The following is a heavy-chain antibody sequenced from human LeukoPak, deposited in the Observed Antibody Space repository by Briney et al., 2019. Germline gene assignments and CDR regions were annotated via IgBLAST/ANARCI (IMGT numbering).Heavy chain of an antibody. D-gene: IGHD5-12*01. CDR1: GGSFSGYY. Sequence: PSETLSLTCAVYGGSFSGYYWSWIRQPPGKGLEWIGEINHSGSTNYNPSLKSRVTISVDTSKNQFSLKLSSVTAADTAVYYCARGAASGYDYPKYYYYYGMDVWGQGTTVTVSS. CDR2: INHSGST. V-gene: IGHV4-34*01. CDR3: ARGAASGYDYPKYYYYYGMDV. J-gene: IGHJ6*02.